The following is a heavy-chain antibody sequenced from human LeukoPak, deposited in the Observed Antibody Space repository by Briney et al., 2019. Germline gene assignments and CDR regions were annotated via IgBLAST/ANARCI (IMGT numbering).Heavy chain of an antibody. V-gene: IGHV4-59*01. D-gene: IGHD5-24*01. CDR2: IYYRGST. CDR1: GGSISSYY. CDR3: ARGGDGYSSGTYWYFDL. Sequence: PSETLSLTCTVSGGSISSYYWTWIRQPPGKRMEWIGYIYYRGSTNYNPSLKSRVTISVDTSKNQFSLNLNCVTAADTAVYYCARGGDGYSSGTYWYFDLWGRGTLVTVSS. J-gene: IGHJ2*01.